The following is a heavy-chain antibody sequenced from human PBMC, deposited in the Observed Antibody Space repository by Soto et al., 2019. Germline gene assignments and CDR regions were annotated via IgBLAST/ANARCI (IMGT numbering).Heavy chain of an antibody. J-gene: IGHJ4*02. CDR3: ARDTRGWELGSNFDY. D-gene: IGHD1-26*01. CDR2: INSVDGDT. V-gene: IGHV1-46*01. Sequence: QVQLVQSGAEVQKPGASVKVSCKASGYIFTNYYIHWVRQAPGQGLEWIGIINSVDGDTHYAEKFRDRITMTRDTSTTTVYMEFRNLGSEDTAVYYCARDTRGWELGSNFDYWGQGTQVTVSS. CDR1: GYIFTNYY.